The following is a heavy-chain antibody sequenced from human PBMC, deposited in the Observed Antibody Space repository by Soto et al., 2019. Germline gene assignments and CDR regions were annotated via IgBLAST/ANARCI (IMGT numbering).Heavy chain of an antibody. J-gene: IGHJ4*02. CDR3: ATYLQEGY. CDR1: GFTFSSYW. Sequence: EVQLVESGGGLVQPGGSLRLSCAASGFTFSSYWMHWIRQAPGKGLVWVARIKSDVSGTNYADSVKGRFTISRDNAKNTLYLQMNSLGAGDPAVYSCATYLQEGYWGLGTLVTVFS. CDR2: IKSDVSGT. V-gene: IGHV3-74*01. D-gene: IGHD4-4*01.